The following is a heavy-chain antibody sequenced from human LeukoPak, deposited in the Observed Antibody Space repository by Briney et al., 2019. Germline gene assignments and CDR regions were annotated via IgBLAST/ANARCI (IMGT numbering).Heavy chain of an antibody. CDR1: GFTFTNYA. V-gene: IGHV3-23*01. CDR2: ISDTYAVT. J-gene: IGHJ4*02. D-gene: IGHD3-16*01. CDR3: VRHDSFIPF. Sequence: GGSLRLSCAASGFTFTNYAMTWLRQAPGKGLGWVSSISDTYAVTYYTDSVKGRCTISRDNSKRTVYLQLNNLRAEDTAVYFCVRHDSFIPFWGQGTLVTVSS.